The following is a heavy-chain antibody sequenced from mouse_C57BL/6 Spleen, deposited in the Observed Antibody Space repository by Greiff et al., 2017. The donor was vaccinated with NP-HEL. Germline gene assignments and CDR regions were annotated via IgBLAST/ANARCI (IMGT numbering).Heavy chain of an antibody. V-gene: IGHV1-76*01. CDR1: GYTFTDYY. CDR3: ARNPLYGSSYGWFAY. CDR2: IYPGSGNT. J-gene: IGHJ3*01. Sequence: QVQLMESGAELVRPGASVKLSCTASGYTFTDYYIYWVKQRPGQGLEWIARIYPGSGNTYYNEKFKGKATLTAEKSSSTAYMQLSSLTSEDSAVYFCARNPLYGSSYGWFAYWGQGTLVTVSA. D-gene: IGHD1-1*01.